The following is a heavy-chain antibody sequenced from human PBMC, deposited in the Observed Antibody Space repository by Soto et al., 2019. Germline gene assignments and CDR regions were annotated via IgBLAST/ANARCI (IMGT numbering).Heavy chain of an antibody. J-gene: IGHJ4*02. V-gene: IGHV4-34*01. CDR3: ERGISVMDAPDKYFFDS. D-gene: IGHD3-9*01. CDR1: GGSFSDYY. Sequence: SETLSLTCAVYGGSFSDYYWTWIRQPPEKGLEWIGEINHSGSTNQNPSLKSRISISADTSKNQFSMKLRSVTAADTAVYYCERGISVMDAPDKYFFDSWSLGTLVT. CDR2: INHSGST.